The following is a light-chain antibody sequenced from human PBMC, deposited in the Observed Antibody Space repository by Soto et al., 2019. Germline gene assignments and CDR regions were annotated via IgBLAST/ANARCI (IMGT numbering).Light chain of an antibody. CDR3: QHFDNLPLT. CDR1: QDISNY. Sequence: DIQMTQSPSSLSASVGDRVTITCQASQDISNYLNWYQQKPGKAPKLLIYDASNLETGFPSRFSGSGSGTDFTFTISSLQPEDIATYYCQHFDNLPLTFGGGTTVEIK. V-gene: IGKV1-33*01. CDR2: DAS. J-gene: IGKJ4*01.